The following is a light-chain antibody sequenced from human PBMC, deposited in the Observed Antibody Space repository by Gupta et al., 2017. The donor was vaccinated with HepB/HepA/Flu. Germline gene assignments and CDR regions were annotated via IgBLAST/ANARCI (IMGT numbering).Light chain of an antibody. CDR1: QGSSSY. J-gene: IGKJ2*01. Sequence: DIQLTPSPSVLSASVGDRVTITCRSSQGSSSYLAWYQQKPGKAPNLLIYGASTLQSGIPSRFSGSGSGTEFTLTISRREPEDFATYYCQQHNHFPMFTFGQGTXVEIK. V-gene: IGKV1-9*01. CDR3: QQHNHFPMFT. CDR2: GAS.